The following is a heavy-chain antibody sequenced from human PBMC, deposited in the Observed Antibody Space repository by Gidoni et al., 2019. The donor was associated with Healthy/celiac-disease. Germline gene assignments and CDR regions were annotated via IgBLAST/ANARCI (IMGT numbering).Heavy chain of an antibody. CDR2: IWYDGSNK. D-gene: IGHD5-12*01. CDR3: AREGEYSGYGGWGVSDY. CDR1: GSTFRSYG. V-gene: IGHV3-33*01. J-gene: IGHJ4*02. Sequence: QVQLVESGGGVVQPGRSLRLSCAASGSTFRSYGMHWVRQAPGKGLEWVAVIWYDGSNKYYADSVKGRFTISRDNSKNTLYLQMNSLRAEDTAVYYCAREGEYSGYGGWGVSDYWGQGTLVTVSS.